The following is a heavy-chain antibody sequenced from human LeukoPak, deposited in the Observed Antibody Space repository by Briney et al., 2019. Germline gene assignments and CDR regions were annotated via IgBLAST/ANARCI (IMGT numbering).Heavy chain of an antibody. V-gene: IGHV1-3*03. Sequence: ASVKVSCTASGGTFSSYAMHWVRQAPGQRLEWMGWINAGNGNTKYSQEFQGRVTITRDTSASTAYMELSSLRSEDMAAYYCAREEDGSGGSPNWFDPWGQGTLVTVSS. CDR2: INAGNGNT. CDR1: GGTFSSYA. J-gene: IGHJ5*02. CDR3: AREEDGSGGSPNWFDP. D-gene: IGHD2-15*01.